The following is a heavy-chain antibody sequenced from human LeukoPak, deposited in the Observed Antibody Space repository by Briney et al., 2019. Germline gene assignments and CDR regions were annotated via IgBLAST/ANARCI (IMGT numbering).Heavy chain of an antibody. CDR2: IRYDGSNK. D-gene: IGHD3-22*01. Sequence: GGSLRLSCAASGFTFSSYGMHWVRQAPGKGLEWVAFIRYDGSNKYYADSVKGRFTISRDNSKNTLYLQMNSLRAEDTAVYYCAKDLSPNAYYYDSSGLWGQGTLVTVSS. J-gene: IGHJ4*02. CDR1: GFTFSSYG. CDR3: AKDLSPNAYYYDSSGL. V-gene: IGHV3-30*02.